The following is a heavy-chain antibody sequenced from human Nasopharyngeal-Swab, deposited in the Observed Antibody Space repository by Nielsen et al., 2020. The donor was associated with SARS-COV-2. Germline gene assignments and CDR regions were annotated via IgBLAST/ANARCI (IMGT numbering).Heavy chain of an antibody. V-gene: IGHV1-24*01. Sequence: ASVKVSCKVSGYTLTELSMHWVRQAPGKGLEWMGGFDPEDGETIYAQKFQGRVTMTEDTSTDTAYMELSSLRSEDTAVYYCARNMAVAGDGLTGPYYYGMDVWGQGTTVTVSS. CDR2: FDPEDGET. CDR1: GYTLTELS. CDR3: ARNMAVAGDGLTGPYYYGMDV. J-gene: IGHJ6*02. D-gene: IGHD6-19*01.